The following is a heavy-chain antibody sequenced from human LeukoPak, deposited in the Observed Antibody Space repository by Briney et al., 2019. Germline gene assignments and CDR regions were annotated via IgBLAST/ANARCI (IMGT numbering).Heavy chain of an antibody. D-gene: IGHD4-17*01. CDR2: INPNSGGT. CDR3: ARGSYTVTTYGWFDP. J-gene: IGHJ5*02. Sequence: ASVKVSCKASGYTLTGYYMHWVRQAPGQGLEWMGWINPNSGGTNYAQKFQGRVTMTRDTSISTAYMELSRLRSDDTAVYYCARGSYTVTTYGWFDPWGQGTLVIVSS. V-gene: IGHV1-2*02. CDR1: GYTLTGYY.